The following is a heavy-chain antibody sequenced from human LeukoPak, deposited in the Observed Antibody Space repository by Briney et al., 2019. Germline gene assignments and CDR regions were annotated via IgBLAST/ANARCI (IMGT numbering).Heavy chain of an antibody. D-gene: IGHD3-22*01. V-gene: IGHV4-61*02. J-gene: IGHJ3*02. CDR1: GDSISSGDYY. Sequence: SETLSLTCTVSGDSISSGDYYWSWIRQPAGKGLEWIGRISSSGSTNYNPSLKSRVTILVDTSKNQFSLKLSSVTAADTAVYFCARGPYSYDSSGAFDIWGQGTMVTVSS. CDR3: ARGPYSYDSSGAFDI. CDR2: ISSSGST.